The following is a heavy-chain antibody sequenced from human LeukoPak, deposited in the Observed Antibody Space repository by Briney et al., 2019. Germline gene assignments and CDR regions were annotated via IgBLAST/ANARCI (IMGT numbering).Heavy chain of an antibody. J-gene: IGHJ4*02. V-gene: IGHV4-59*12. CDR3: ARGISGYDYSDY. CDR1: GGSISSYY. CDR2: IYYSGST. Sequence: PSETLSLTCTVSGGSISSYYWSWIRQPPGKGLEWIGYIYYSGSTNYNPSLKSRVTISVDTSKNQFSLKLSSVTAADTAVYYCARGISGYDYSDYWGQGTLVTVSS. D-gene: IGHD5-12*01.